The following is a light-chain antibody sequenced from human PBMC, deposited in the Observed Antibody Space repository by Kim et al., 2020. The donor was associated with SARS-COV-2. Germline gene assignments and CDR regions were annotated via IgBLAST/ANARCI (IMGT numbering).Light chain of an antibody. Sequence: ASVGDRVTITCRASQSISSYLNWYQQKPGKAPKLLIYAASSLQSGIPSRFSGSGSGTDFTLTISSLQPEDFATYYCQQSYSTPPYTFGQGTKLEI. CDR3: QQSYSTPPYT. CDR2: AAS. V-gene: IGKV1-39*01. CDR1: QSISSY. J-gene: IGKJ2*01.